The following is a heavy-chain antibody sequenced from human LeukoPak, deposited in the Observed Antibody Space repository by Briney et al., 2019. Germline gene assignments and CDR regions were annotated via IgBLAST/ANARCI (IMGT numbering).Heavy chain of an antibody. J-gene: IGHJ6*02. CDR1: GFTFSSYS. CDR2: ISSSSSYI. CDR3: AKDLAPVYGDYGYFYYGMDV. V-gene: IGHV3-21*01. Sequence: GGSLRLSCAASGFTFSSYSMNWVRQAPGKGLEWVSSISSSSSYIYYADSVKGRFTISRDNAKNSLYLQMNSLRAEDTAVYYCAKDLAPVYGDYGYFYYGMDVWGQGTTVTVSS. D-gene: IGHD4-17*01.